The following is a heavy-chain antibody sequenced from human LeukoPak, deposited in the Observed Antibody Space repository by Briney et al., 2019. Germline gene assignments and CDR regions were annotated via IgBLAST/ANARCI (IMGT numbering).Heavy chain of an antibody. Sequence: SETLSLTCTVSGGSISSGSYYWVWIRQPPGKGLEWIGSIYYGGSTYYNPSLKSRVTISVDTSKNQFSLKLSSVTAADTAVYYCARLRPHYSNYDLGYFDYWGQGTLVTVSS. V-gene: IGHV4-39*01. CDR3: ARLRPHYSNYDLGYFDY. J-gene: IGHJ4*02. CDR1: GGSISSGSYY. CDR2: IYYGGST. D-gene: IGHD4-11*01.